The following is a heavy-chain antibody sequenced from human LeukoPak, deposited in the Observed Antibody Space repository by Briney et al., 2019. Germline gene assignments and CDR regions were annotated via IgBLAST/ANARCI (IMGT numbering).Heavy chain of an antibody. CDR2: ISSSSSYI. D-gene: IGHD2-2*01. Sequence: GGSLRLSCAASGLTFSSYSMNWVRQAPGKGLEWVSSISSSSSYIYYADSVKGRFTISRDNAKNSLYLQMNSLRAEDTAVYYCARGPPYCSSTSCSPDNWFDPWGQGTLVTVSS. V-gene: IGHV3-21*01. CDR1: GLTFSSYS. CDR3: ARGPPYCSSTSCSPDNWFDP. J-gene: IGHJ5*02.